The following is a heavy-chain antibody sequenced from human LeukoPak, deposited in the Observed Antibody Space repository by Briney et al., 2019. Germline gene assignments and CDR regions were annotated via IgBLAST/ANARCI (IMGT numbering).Heavy chain of an antibody. CDR3: AKRDSGGSYEGDY. D-gene: IGHD2-15*01. CDR1: GFTFSSYA. J-gene: IGHJ4*02. V-gene: IGHV3-30-3*02. CDR2: ISYDGSNK. Sequence: PGGSLRLSCAASGFTFSSYAMHWVRQAPGKGLEWVAVISYDGSNKYYADSVKGRFTISRDNSKNTLYLQMNSLRVEDTAVYYCAKRDSGGSYEGDYWGQGTLVTVSS.